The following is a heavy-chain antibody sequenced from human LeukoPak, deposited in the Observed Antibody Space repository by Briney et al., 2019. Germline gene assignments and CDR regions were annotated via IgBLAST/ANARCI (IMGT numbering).Heavy chain of an antibody. Sequence: PSETLSLTCTVSGGSISSYYWSWIRQPAGKGLEWIGRIYTSGSTNYNPSLKSRVTMSVDTSKNQFSLKLSSVTAADTAVYYCARGGDIVVVPAAIEGAFDIWGQGTMVTVSS. CDR2: IYTSGST. J-gene: IGHJ3*02. CDR3: ARGGDIVVVPAAIEGAFDI. CDR1: GGSISSYY. D-gene: IGHD2-2*02. V-gene: IGHV4-4*07.